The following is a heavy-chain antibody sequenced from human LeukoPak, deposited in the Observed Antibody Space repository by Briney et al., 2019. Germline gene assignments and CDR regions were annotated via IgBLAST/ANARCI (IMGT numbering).Heavy chain of an antibody. Sequence: GESLKISCKGSGSGFTTDWIGWVRQMPGKGLEWMGIIYPGNSDIKYSPSFQGQVTISVDKSTSTAYLQWSSLKASDTAVYYCARRVLGTGADYWGQGTLVTVSS. CDR2: IYPGNSDI. V-gene: IGHV5-51*01. CDR1: GSGFTTDW. D-gene: IGHD4/OR15-4a*01. CDR3: ARRVLGTGADY. J-gene: IGHJ4*02.